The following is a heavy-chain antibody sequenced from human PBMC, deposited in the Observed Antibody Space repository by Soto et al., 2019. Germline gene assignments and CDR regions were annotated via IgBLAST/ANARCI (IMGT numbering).Heavy chain of an antibody. J-gene: IGHJ4*02. V-gene: IGHV5-51*01. D-gene: IGHD3-22*01. Sequence: GESLKISCKGSGYSFTNYWIGWVRQMPGKGLEWMGIIYPGDSDTRYSPSFQGQVTISADKSISTAYLQWNSLKASDTAIYYCARHDGSGYYYGPSNYWGQGTLVTVSS. CDR3: ARHDGSGYYYGPSNY. CDR1: GYSFTNYW. CDR2: IYPGDSDT.